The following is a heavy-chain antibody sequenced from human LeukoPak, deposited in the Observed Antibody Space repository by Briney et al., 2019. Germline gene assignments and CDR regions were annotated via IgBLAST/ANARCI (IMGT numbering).Heavy chain of an antibody. CDR1: GYTFTGYY. CDR3: AAGDWFDP. CDR2: IVVGSGNT. Sequence: ASVKVSCKASGYTFTGYYMHWVRQARGQRLEWIGWIVVGSGNTNYAQKFQERVTITRDMSTSTAYMELSSLRSEDTAVYYCAAGDWFDPWGQGTLVTVSS. J-gene: IGHJ5*02. V-gene: IGHV1-58*02.